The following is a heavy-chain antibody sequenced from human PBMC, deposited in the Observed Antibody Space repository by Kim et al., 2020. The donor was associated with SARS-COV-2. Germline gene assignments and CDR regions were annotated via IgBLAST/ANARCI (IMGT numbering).Heavy chain of an antibody. V-gene: IGHV3-23*01. Sequence: GGSLRLSCAASGFTFSSSTMNWVRQIPGKGLEWVSAIRDSVGRTFYADSVEGRFTIYRDNSKNTLYLQMNSLRVEDTAIYYCVGGWGWGHGTTVTVSS. CDR3: VGGWG. D-gene: IGHD3-16*01. CDR1: GFTFSSST. J-gene: IGHJ6*02. CDR2: IRDSVGRT.